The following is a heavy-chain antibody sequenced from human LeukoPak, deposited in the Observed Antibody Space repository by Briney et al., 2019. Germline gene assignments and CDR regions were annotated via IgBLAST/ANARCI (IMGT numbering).Heavy chain of an antibody. D-gene: IGHD2-8*02. CDR1: GFIFSSYE. Sequence: GGSLRLSCAASGFIFSSYEMNWVRQAPGKGLEWISYISSSADTIYYADSVKGRFTISRDDAQNSLYLQMNSLRAEDTAVYFCARVSSTGCAVSSGLYYWGQGALVTVSS. J-gene: IGHJ4*02. CDR3: ARVSSTGCAVSSGLYY. CDR2: ISSSADTI. V-gene: IGHV3-48*03.